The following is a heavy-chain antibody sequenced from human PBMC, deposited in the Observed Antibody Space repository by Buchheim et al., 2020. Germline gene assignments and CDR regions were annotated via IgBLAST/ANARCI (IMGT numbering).Heavy chain of an antibody. CDR1: GFTFSSYW. D-gene: IGHD6-19*01. CDR2: IKQDGSEK. Sequence: EVQLVESGGGLVQPGGSLRLSCAASGFTFSSYWMSWVRQAPGKGLEWVANIKQDGSEKYYVDSVKGRFTISRDNAKTSLYLQMNSLRAEDTAVYYCARVSPQFPIAVAGTLPYYYYGMDVWGQGTT. V-gene: IGHV3-7*03. J-gene: IGHJ6*02. CDR3: ARVSPQFPIAVAGTLPYYYYGMDV.